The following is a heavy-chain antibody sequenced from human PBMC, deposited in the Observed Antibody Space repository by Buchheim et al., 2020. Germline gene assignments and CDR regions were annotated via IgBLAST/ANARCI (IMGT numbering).Heavy chain of an antibody. V-gene: IGHV3-66*01. D-gene: IGHD4-17*01. CDR1: GFIVNSKY. CDR3: ARGGSTHYGGGMDV. J-gene: IGHJ6*02. CDR2: ILSGGAT. Sequence: EVQLVESGGGLVQPGGSVTLSCAASGFIVNSKYLSWVRQAPGKGLEWVAVILSGGATYFADSVTDKFTVSRDDSKNMVSLQMNSLRVDDTAVYYCARGGSTHYGGGMDVWGQGTT.